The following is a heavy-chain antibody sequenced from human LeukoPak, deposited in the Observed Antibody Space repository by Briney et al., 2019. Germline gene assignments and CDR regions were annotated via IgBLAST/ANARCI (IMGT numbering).Heavy chain of an antibody. Sequence: GRPLRLSCAASGFTFDDYAMHWVRQAPGKGLEWVSGISWNSGSIGYADSVKGRFTISRDNAKNSLYLQMNSLRAEDTALYYCAKDSRSSWFNWFDPWGQGTLVTVSS. CDR2: ISWNSGSI. CDR3: AKDSRSSWFNWFDP. J-gene: IGHJ5*02. V-gene: IGHV3-9*01. CDR1: GFTFDDYA. D-gene: IGHD6-13*01.